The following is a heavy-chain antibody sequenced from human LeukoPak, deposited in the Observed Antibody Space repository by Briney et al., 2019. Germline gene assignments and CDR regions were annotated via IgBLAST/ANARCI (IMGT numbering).Heavy chain of an antibody. Sequence: TSETLSLTCTVSGGSISGGSYYWSWIRQPAGKGLEWIGRIYTSGSTNYNPSLKSRVTMSVDTSKNQFSLKLSSVTAADTAVYYCARRGARGYSYGYRYYFDYWGQGTLVTVSS. D-gene: IGHD5-18*01. CDR3: ARRGARGYSYGYRYYFDY. CDR1: GGSISGGSYY. V-gene: IGHV4-61*02. J-gene: IGHJ4*02. CDR2: IYTSGST.